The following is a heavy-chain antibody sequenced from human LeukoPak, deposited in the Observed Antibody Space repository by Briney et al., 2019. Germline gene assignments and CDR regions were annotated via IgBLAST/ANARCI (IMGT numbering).Heavy chain of an antibody. CDR3: ANQEYDAFDI. D-gene: IGHD2/OR15-2a*01. CDR2: IYYSGST. CDR1: GGSISSSSYY. J-gene: IGHJ3*02. V-gene: IGHV4-39*01. Sequence: PSETLSLTCTVPGGSISSSSYYWGWIRQPPGTGLEWIGSIYYSGSTYYNPSLKSRVTISVDTSKNQFSLKLSSVTAADTAVYYCANQEYDAFDIWGQGTMVTVSS.